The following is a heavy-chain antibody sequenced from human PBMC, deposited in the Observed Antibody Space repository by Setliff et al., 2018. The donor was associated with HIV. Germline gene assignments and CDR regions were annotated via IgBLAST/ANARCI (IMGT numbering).Heavy chain of an antibody. J-gene: IGHJ4*02. CDR2: LYGSGDS. CDR3: ARDRGWLADC. D-gene: IGHD3-10*01. CDR1: GFTLSNTY. Sequence: PGGSLRLSCAASGFTLSNTYMAWVRQAPGKRPEWVSTLYGSGDSYHADSVKGRFTLSRDTSKNTMYLQMNSLRREDTAVYYCARDRGWLADCWGQGTPVTVS. V-gene: IGHV3-66*03.